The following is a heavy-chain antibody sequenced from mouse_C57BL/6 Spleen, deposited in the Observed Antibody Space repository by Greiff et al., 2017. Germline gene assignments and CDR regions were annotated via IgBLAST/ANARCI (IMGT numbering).Heavy chain of an antibody. CDR2: IWRGGST. J-gene: IGHJ3*01. D-gene: IGHD2-4*01. CDR3: ARENYDYSWFAY. V-gene: IGHV2-2*01. Sequence: VKLQESGPGLVQPSQSLSITCTVSGFSLTSYGVHWVRQSPGKGLEWLGVIWRGGSTDYNAAFISRLSISKDNSKSQVFFKMNSLQADDTAIYYCARENYDYSWFAYWGQGTLVTVSA. CDR1: GFSLTSYG.